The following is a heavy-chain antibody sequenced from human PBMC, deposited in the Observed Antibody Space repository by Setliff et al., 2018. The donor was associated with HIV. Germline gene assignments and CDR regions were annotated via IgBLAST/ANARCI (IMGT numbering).Heavy chain of an antibody. J-gene: IGHJ3*02. CDR1: GYTFTSYD. Sequence: GASVKVSCKASGYTFTSYDINWVRQATGQRLEWMGWMNPNSGNTGYAQKFQGRVTMTRNTSISTAYMELSSLRSEDAAVYYCARRITGLDAFDIWGQGTMVTVSS. D-gene: IGHD2-8*02. V-gene: IGHV1-8*02. CDR2: MNPNSGNT. CDR3: ARRITGLDAFDI.